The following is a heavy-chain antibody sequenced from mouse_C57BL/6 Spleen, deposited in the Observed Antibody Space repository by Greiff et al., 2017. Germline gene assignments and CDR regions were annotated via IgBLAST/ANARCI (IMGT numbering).Heavy chain of an antibody. V-gene: IGHV1-4*01. J-gene: IGHJ2*01. CDR1: GYTFTSYT. D-gene: IGHD4-1*01. CDR3: AKLGPYFGY. CDR2: INPSSGYT. Sequence: QVQLKQSGAELARPGASVKMSCKASGYTFTSYTMHWVTPRPGQGLEWIGYINPSSGYTKYNQKFKDKATLTADKSSSTAYMQLSSLTSEYSAVYYSAKLGPYFGYWGQGTTLTVSS.